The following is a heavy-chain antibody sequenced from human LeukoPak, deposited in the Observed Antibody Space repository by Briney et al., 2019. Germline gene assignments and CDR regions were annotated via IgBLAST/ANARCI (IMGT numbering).Heavy chain of an antibody. CDR1: GFTVSSNY. CDR2: IYSGGST. Sequence: GGSLRLSCAASGFTVSSNYMSWVRQAPGKGLEWVSVIYSGGSTYYADSVKGRFTISRDNSKNTLYLQMNSLRAEDTAVYYCARERVVPAARIRPYYYMDVWGKGTTVTVSS. V-gene: IGHV3-53*01. J-gene: IGHJ6*03. CDR3: ARERVVPAARIRPYYYMDV. D-gene: IGHD2-2*01.